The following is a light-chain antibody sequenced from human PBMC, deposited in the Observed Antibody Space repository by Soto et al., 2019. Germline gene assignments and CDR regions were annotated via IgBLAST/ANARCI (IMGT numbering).Light chain of an antibody. CDR2: AAS. V-gene: IGKV1-39*01. Sequence: DIQMTQSPSSLSASVGDSVTITCRASQTINSYLNWYQQKPGRAPKLLIYAASSLQGGVPSRFSGSGSGTDFTLTISSLQPEDFATYYCHQSYSMPNTFGQGTKLGIK. J-gene: IGKJ2*01. CDR3: HQSYSMPNT. CDR1: QTINSY.